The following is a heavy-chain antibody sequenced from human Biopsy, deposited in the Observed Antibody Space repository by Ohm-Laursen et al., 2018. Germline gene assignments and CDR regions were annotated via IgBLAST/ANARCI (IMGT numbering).Heavy chain of an antibody. Sequence: SDTLSLTCTVSGGSISGSSWSWIRQAPGKGLKWIGYISYSRDTNYNPSLKSRITISVDTSKNQFSLKLTSVTAADTAVYYCAKHGSGWTGDDAFHIWGQGTMVTVSS. D-gene: IGHD6-19*01. CDR2: ISYSRDT. V-gene: IGHV4-59*08. CDR3: AKHGSGWTGDDAFHI. J-gene: IGHJ3*02. CDR1: GGSISGSS.